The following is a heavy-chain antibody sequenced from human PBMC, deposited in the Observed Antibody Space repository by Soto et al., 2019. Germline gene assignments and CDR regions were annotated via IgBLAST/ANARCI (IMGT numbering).Heavy chain of an antibody. CDR1: GFTFSEYS. CDR3: VKVSTFYDILTGYYSPNFFDT. J-gene: IGHJ5*02. V-gene: IGHV3-64D*06. Sequence: PGGSLRLSCSASGFTFSEYSMHWVRQAPGKGLQYVSTISSDGDITYYADSVKGRFTISRDNSKNTLYLQMNSLRPEDTAVYYCVKVSTFYDILTGYYSPNFFDTWGQGTMVTVSS. CDR2: ISSDGDIT. D-gene: IGHD3-9*01.